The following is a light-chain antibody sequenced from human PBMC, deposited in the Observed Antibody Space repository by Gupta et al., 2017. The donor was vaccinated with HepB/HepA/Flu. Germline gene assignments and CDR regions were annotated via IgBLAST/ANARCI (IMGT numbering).Light chain of an antibody. J-gene: IGKJ2*01. CDR3: QQANSFPPRYT. CDR2: AAS. V-gene: IGKV1-12*01. Sequence: TQSPSSVSASVGDRVTITCRASQGFTTWLAWYQQKPGKAPKLLIYAASSLQSGVPSRFSGSGSGTHFTLTIRSLQPEDFATYYCQQANSFPPRYTFGQGTKLEIK. CDR1: QGFTTW.